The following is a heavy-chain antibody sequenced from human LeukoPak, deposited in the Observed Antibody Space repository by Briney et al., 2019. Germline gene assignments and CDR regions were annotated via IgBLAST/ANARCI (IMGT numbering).Heavy chain of an antibody. CDR1: GFTFSSYT. J-gene: IGHJ3*02. V-gene: IGHV3-21*01. CDR3: ARPTTVTTISADAFDI. Sequence: GGSLRLSCAASGFTFSSYTMNWVRQAPGKGLEWVSSISSGGTYKYYADSVKGRFTISRDNAQNSLYLQMNSLRAEDSSVYYCARPTTVTTISADAFDIWGQGTMVTVSS. D-gene: IGHD4-17*01. CDR2: ISSGGTYK.